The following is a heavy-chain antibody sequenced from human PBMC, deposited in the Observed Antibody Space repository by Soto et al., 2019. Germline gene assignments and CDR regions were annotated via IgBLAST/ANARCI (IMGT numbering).Heavy chain of an antibody. J-gene: IGHJ3*02. Sequence: VQLVESGGGLVQPGGSLRLSCAASGFTFSDYYMSWIRQAPGKGLEWVSYISSSGSTIYYADSVKGRFTISRDNAKNSLYLQMNSLRAEDTAVYYCARVASSSWYLRGLSHAFDIWGQGTMVTVSS. D-gene: IGHD6-13*01. V-gene: IGHV3-11*01. CDR3: ARVASSSWYLRGLSHAFDI. CDR2: ISSSGSTI. CDR1: GFTFSDYY.